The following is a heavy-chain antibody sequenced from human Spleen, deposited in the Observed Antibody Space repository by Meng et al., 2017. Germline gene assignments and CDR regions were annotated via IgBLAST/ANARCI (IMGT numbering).Heavy chain of an antibody. J-gene: IGHJ2*01. CDR2: INHSGST. D-gene: IGHD3-10*01. CDR3: ARGVVGDYWYFDL. V-gene: IGHV4-34*01. Sequence: RQRWGAGLFKPSGTPSLPCTCFGGSFSGFYWTWIRQPPGKGLEWIGEINHSGSTNYNPSLKSRVTMSIDTSKNQISLKLSSVTAADTTVYYCARGVVGDYWYFDLWGRGTLVTVSS. CDR1: GGSFSGFY.